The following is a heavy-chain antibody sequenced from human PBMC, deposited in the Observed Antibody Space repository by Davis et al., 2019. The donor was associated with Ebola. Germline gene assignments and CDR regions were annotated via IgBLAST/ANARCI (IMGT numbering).Heavy chain of an antibody. J-gene: IGHJ6*02. CDR1: GFTFSSFP. CDR3: AKDLLWWSASDV. D-gene: IGHD2-21*01. CDR2: ISYDGSNE. Sequence: GESLKISCAASGFTFSSFPMHWVRQAPGRGLEWVAIISYDGSNEHYADSVKGRFTISRDNSKNTVYLQMNSLRAEDTAVYYCAKDLLWWSASDVWGQGTTVTVSS. V-gene: IGHV3-30-3*01.